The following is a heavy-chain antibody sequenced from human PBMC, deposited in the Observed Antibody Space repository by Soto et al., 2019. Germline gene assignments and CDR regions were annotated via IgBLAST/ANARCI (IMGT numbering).Heavy chain of an antibody. D-gene: IGHD3-22*01. CDR2: INPSGGST. V-gene: IGHV1-46*03. CDR3: ARVSDYYDSSGPMDV. Sequence: ASVKVSCKASGGTFSSYAISWVRQAPGQGLEWMGIINPSGGSTSYAQKFQGRVTMTRDTSTSTVYMELSSLRSEDTAVYYCARVSDYYDSSGPMDVWGQGTTVTVSS. J-gene: IGHJ6*02. CDR1: GGTFSSYA.